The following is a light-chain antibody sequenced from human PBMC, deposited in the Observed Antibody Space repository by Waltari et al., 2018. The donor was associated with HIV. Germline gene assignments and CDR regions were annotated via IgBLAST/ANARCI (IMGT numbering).Light chain of an antibody. CDR3: QQYYSTLT. Sequence: DIVMTQSPDSLAVSLGERATINCKSSQSVLYSSNNKNYLAWYQQKPGQPPKLLISCASTRESGVPDRFSGSGSGTDFTLTISSLQAEDVAVYYCQQYYSTLTFGGGTKVEIK. V-gene: IGKV4-1*01. CDR1: QSVLYSSNNKNY. CDR2: CAS. J-gene: IGKJ4*01.